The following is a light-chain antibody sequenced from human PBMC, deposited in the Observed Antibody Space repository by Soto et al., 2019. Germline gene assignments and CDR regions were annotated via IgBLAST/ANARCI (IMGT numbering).Light chain of an antibody. V-gene: IGLV2-8*01. CDR1: SSDVGGYNY. CDR3: SSYAGSSNCV. CDR2: EVS. J-gene: IGLJ2*01. Sequence: QSALTQPPSASGSPGQSVTISCTGTSSDVGGYNYVSWYQQHPGKAPKLMIYEVSKRPSGVPDRFSGSKSGNTASLIVSGLQAEDEADYYCSSYAGSSNCVFGGGTKVTVL.